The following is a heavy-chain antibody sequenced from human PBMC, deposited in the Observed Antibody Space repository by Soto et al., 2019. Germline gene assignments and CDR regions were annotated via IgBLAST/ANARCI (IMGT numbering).Heavy chain of an antibody. V-gene: IGHV1-69*06. Sequence: SMKVSFKASGGTFSSYSISWVRQAPGQGLEWKGGIIPIFGTANYAQKFQGRVTITADKSTSTAYMELSSLRSEDTAVYYCARAALVATDYYYYGMDVWGQGTTVTVSS. CDR2: IIPIFGTA. J-gene: IGHJ6*02. CDR1: GGTFSSYS. CDR3: ARAALVATDYYYYGMDV. D-gene: IGHD5-12*01.